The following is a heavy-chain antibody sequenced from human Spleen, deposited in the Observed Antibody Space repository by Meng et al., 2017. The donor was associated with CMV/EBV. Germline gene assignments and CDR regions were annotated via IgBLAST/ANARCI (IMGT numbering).Heavy chain of an antibody. CDR1: GYTFTSYG. CDR2: ISAYNGNT. Sequence: VRLWQFGTGGRKPGAQGKAPCKASGYTFTSYGISWVRQAPGQGLEWMGWISAYNGNTNYAQKLQGRVTMTTDTSTSTAYMELRSLRSDDTAVYYCARVALDGWELLRIDYWGQGTLVTVSS. D-gene: IGHD1-26*01. CDR3: ARVALDGWELLRIDY. J-gene: IGHJ4*02. V-gene: IGHV1-18*01.